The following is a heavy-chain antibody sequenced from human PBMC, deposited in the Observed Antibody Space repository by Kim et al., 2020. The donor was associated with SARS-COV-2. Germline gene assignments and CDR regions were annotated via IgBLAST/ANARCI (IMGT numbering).Heavy chain of an antibody. V-gene: IGHV1-69*13. CDR2: IIPLFRAA. Sequence: SVKVSCKAFGGTFSTYAISWVRRAPGQGLEWMGGIIPLFRAANYAHKFQDRVTITADESTTTAYMELSSLRSDDTALYYCARGSTEKQVVRNGMDVWGQGTTVTVSS. D-gene: IGHD6-13*01. CDR3: ARGSTEKQVVRNGMDV. CDR1: GGTFSTYA. J-gene: IGHJ6*02.